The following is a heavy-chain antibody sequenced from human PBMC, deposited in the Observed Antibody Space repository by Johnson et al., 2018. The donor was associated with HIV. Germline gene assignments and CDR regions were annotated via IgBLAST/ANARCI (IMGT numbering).Heavy chain of an antibody. Sequence: VQLVESGGGLIQPGGSLRLSCAASGFTVSSNYMSWVRQAPGKGLEWVSAIGTAGNTYYPGSVKGRFTISRDNSRNTLYLQMDSLRADDTAVYYCASGKIPYYYDGTGYRWATAFDIWGQGTMVTVSS. J-gene: IGHJ3*02. CDR3: ASGKIPYYYDGTGYRWATAFDI. V-gene: IGHV3-53*01. CDR1: GFTVSSNY. CDR2: IGTAGNT. D-gene: IGHD3-22*01.